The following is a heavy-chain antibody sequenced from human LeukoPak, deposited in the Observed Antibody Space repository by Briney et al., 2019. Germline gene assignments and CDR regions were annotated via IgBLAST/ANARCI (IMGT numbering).Heavy chain of an antibody. CDR1: GYTFTSYY. D-gene: IGHD2-15*01. V-gene: IGHV1-46*01. CDR3: ARGGKYCSGGSCQGFWFDP. J-gene: IGHJ5*02. Sequence: ASVKVSCKASGYTFTSYYMHWVRQAPGQGLEWMGIINPSGGSTSYAQKFQGRVTMTRDMSTSTVYMELSSLRSEDTAVYYCARGGKYCSGGSCQGFWFDPWGQGTLVTVSS. CDR2: INPSGGST.